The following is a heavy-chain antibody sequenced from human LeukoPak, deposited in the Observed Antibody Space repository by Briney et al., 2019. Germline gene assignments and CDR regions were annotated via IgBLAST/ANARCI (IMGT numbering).Heavy chain of an antibody. V-gene: IGHV4-34*01. D-gene: IGHD3-3*01. CDR3: ARGVPVLEWLLSYYYYGMDV. CDR1: GESFSGYY. Sequence: SETLSLTCAVYGESFSGYYWSWIRQPPGQGLEWIGEINHSGSTNYNPSLKSRVTISVDTSKNQFSLKLSSVTAADTAVYYCARGVPVLEWLLSYYYYGMDVWGQGTTVTVSS. J-gene: IGHJ6*02. CDR2: INHSGST.